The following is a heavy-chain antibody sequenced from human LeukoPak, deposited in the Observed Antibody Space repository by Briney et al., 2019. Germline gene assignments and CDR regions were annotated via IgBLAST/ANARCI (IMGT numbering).Heavy chain of an antibody. Sequence: PGGSLRLSCAASGFIVSSNFMNWVRQAPGKGLEWVANIKQDGSEKYYVDSVKGRFTISRDNAKNSLYLQMNSLRAEDTAVYYCAPDSPAIVVVPEMTLETENFDYWGQGTLVTVSS. V-gene: IGHV3-7*01. CDR2: IKQDGSEK. D-gene: IGHD2-2*01. J-gene: IGHJ4*02. CDR3: APDSPAIVVVPEMTLETENFDY. CDR1: GFIVSSNF.